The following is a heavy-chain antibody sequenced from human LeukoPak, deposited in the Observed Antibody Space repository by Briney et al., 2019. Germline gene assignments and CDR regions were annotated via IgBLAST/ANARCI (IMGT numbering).Heavy chain of an antibody. CDR3: ATSGFGSGSYCAAFDY. Sequence: PGGSLRLSCAASGFTFSSYAMSWVRQAPGKGLEWVSVINDSGGSTYYADSVRGRFTISRDNSKNTMYLQMNSLRAEDTAVYYCATSGFGSGSYCAAFDYWGQGTLVSVSS. V-gene: IGHV3-23*01. CDR1: GFTFSSYA. CDR2: INDSGGST. D-gene: IGHD3-10*01. J-gene: IGHJ4*02.